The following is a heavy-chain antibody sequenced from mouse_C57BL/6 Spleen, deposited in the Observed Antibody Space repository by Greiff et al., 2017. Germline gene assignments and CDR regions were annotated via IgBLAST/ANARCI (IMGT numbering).Heavy chain of an antibody. V-gene: IGHV1-47*01. J-gene: IGHJ2*01. CDR2: FHPYNDDT. Sequence: VKLMESGAELVKPGASVKMSCKASGYTFTTYPIEWMKQNHGKSLEWIGNFHPYNDDTKYNDKFKGKATLTVEKSSSTVYLELSRLTSDDSAVYYCARSYDYDERGYYFDYWGQGTTLTVSS. CDR1: GYTFTTYP. D-gene: IGHD2-4*01. CDR3: ARSYDYDERGYYFDY.